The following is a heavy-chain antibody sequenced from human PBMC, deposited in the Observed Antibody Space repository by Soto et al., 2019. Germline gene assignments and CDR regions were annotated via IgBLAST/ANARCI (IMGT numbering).Heavy chain of an antibody. J-gene: IGHJ4*02. V-gene: IGHV4-39*01. CDR1: GDSIGTTHSY. D-gene: IGHD2-8*01. Sequence: SETLSLTCTVSGDSIGTTHSYWAWIRQSPGKGLEWIGNIHYSGSTYYMPSLRSRVTLSVDTSKNQFSLRLTSVTAEDTAVYYCARHEGNGNVWPLVYWGQGILVTVSS. CDR2: IHYSGST. CDR3: ARHEGNGNVWPLVY.